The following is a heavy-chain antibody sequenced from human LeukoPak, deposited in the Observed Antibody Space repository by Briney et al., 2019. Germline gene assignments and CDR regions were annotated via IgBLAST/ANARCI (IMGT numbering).Heavy chain of an antibody. D-gene: IGHD6-13*01. V-gene: IGHV1-69*13. CDR2: IIPIFGTA. CDR3: ARAPGIAAAAYFDY. J-gene: IGHJ4*02. CDR1: GYTFTSYY. Sequence: GASVTVSCTASGYTFTSYYMHWVRQAPGQGLEWMGGIIPIFGTANYAQKFQGRVTITADESTSTAYMELSSLRSEDTAVYYCARAPGIAAAAYFDYWGQGTLVTVSS.